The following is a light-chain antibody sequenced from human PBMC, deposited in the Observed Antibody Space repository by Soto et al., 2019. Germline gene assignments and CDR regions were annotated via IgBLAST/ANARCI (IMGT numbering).Light chain of an antibody. CDR3: GTWDYSLSAVV. Sequence: QSVLTQPPSVSAAPGQKVTISCSGETSNIGNNYVSWYQHLPGTAPKLLIYDNNKRPSGIPDRFSGSKSGTSATLGITGLQTGDEATYYCGTWDYSLSAVVFGGGTKVTVL. V-gene: IGLV1-51*01. J-gene: IGLJ2*01. CDR1: TSNIGNNY. CDR2: DNN.